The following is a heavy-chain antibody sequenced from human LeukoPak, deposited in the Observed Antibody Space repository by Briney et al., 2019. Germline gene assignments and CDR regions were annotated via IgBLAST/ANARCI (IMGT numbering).Heavy chain of an antibody. CDR1: GFTFSSYA. V-gene: IGHV3-64D*06. J-gene: IGHJ3*02. D-gene: IGHD3-3*01. CDR3: ARAGRFLEWLLLSSDAFDI. Sequence: GGSLRLSCSASGFTFSSYAMHWVRQAPGKGLEYVSAISSNGGSTYYADSVKGRFTISRDNSKNTLYLQMSSLRAEDTAVYYCARAGRFLEWLLLSSDAFDIWGQGTMVTVSS. CDR2: ISSNGGST.